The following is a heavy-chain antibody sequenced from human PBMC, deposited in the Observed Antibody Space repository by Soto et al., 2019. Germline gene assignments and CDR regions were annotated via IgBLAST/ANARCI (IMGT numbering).Heavy chain of an antibody. Sequence: PVVTLRLSCAASGFTFSNYAMSWVRQAPGLELEWVSTLGVRSTYYADSVKGRFTISRDNSNNALYLQMNSLRDGDTAVYYCAKGTLVKPPGTRAFDVWGQGTMVTVS. CDR1: GFTFSNYA. V-gene: IGHV3-23*01. D-gene: IGHD6-13*01. J-gene: IGHJ3*01. CDR3: AKGTLVKPPGTRAFDV. CDR2: LGVRST.